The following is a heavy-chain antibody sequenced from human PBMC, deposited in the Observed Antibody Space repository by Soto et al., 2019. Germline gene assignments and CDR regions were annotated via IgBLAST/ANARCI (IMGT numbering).Heavy chain of an antibody. CDR3: ARDRGYYYDSSGYYAY. D-gene: IGHD3-22*01. Sequence: GGSLRLSCAASGFTFSSYGMHWVRQAPGKGLEWVAVIWYDGSNKYYADSVKGRFTISRDNSKNTLYLQMNSLRAEDTAVYYCARDRGYYYDSSGYYAYWGQGTLVTVSS. CDR2: IWYDGSNK. CDR1: GFTFSSYG. V-gene: IGHV3-33*01. J-gene: IGHJ4*02.